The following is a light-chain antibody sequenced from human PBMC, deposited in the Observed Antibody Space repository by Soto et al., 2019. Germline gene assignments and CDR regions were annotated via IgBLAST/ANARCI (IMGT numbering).Light chain of an antibody. Sequence: QSVLTQPASVSGSPGQSITISCTGTSSDVGGYNYVSWYQQHPGKAPKLMIYDVSKRPSGVSNRFSASKSGNTASLTISGLQAEDEADYYCSSYTSSSTLYVFGTGTKLTVL. CDR2: DVS. CDR1: SSDVGGYNY. J-gene: IGLJ1*01. V-gene: IGLV2-14*01. CDR3: SSYTSSSTLYV.